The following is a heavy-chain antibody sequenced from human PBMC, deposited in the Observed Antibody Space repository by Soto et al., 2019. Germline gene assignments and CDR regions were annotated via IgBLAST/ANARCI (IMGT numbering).Heavy chain of an antibody. V-gene: IGHV1-18*01. CDR2: ISSYNGNT. CDR3: ARVRGVGYCTNGVCFGPAY. CDR1: GYTFTSYG. J-gene: IGHJ4*02. Sequence: QVQLVQSGAEVKKPGASVKVCCKASGYTFTSYGISWVRQAPGQGLEWMGWISSYNGNTNYPQKLQGRVTMTTDTSTSTASMELRRLRSDDTAVYYCARVRGVGYCTNGVCFGPAYWGQGTLVTVSS. D-gene: IGHD2-8*01.